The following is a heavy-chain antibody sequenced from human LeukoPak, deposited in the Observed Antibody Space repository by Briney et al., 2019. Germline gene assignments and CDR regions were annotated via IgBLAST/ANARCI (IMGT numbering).Heavy chain of an antibody. D-gene: IGHD3-9*01. Sequence: GGSLRLSCAASGFTFDDYAMHWVCQAPGKGLERVSLISWDGGSTYYADSVKGRFTISRDNSKNSLYLQMNSLRAEDTALYYCAKGQLYYDILTGAFDFDYWGQGTLVTVSS. CDR1: GFTFDDYA. CDR2: ISWDGGST. J-gene: IGHJ4*02. V-gene: IGHV3-43D*03. CDR3: AKGQLYYDILTGAFDFDY.